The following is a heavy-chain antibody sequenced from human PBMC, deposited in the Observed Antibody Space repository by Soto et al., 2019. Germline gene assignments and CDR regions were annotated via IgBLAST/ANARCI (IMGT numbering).Heavy chain of an antibody. CDR1: GQSFSGHS. CDR2: INESGST. CDR3: ARGSGIVALPGELEDVKYDY. D-gene: IGHD1-1*01. V-gene: IGHV4-34*01. Sequence: QVQLQQWGAGLVKPSETLSLSCAVYGQSFSGHSWAWIRQPPGQGLEWMGVINESGSTYYNPSLKSRVTISTDTSKNQFSLKLSSVSAADTAAYFCARGSGIVALPGELEDVKYDYWGQGTLVNVSS. J-gene: IGHJ4*02.